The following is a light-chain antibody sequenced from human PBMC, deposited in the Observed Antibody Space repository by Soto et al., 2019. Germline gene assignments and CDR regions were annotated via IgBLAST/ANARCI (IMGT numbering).Light chain of an antibody. J-gene: IGLJ1*01. CDR3: ETWDSSLSAHV. V-gene: IGLV1-51*01. CDR2: DNN. CDR1: SSNIGNNY. Sequence: QSVLTQPPSVSEAPGQKVTISCSGSSSNIGNNYVSWYRQLPGTAPKLLIYDNNKRPSGISDRFSGSKSGTSATLGITGLQTGDEADYYCETWDSSLSAHVFGTGTKVTVL.